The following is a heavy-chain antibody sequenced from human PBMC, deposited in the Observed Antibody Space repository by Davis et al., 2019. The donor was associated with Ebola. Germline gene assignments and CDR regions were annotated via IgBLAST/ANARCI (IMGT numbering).Heavy chain of an antibody. CDR1: GFTFTNYW. D-gene: IGHD2-2*01. CDR3: ATRYCSSTSCNRYFQH. V-gene: IGHV3-21*01. J-gene: IGHJ1*01. CDR2: TTSSSRYI. Sequence: GESLKISCAASGFTFTNYWMHWVRQTPGKGLEWVSSTTSSSRYIYYADSVKGRFTISRDNAKNSVYLQMNSLRAEDTAVYYCATRYCSSTSCNRYFQHWGQGTLVTVSS.